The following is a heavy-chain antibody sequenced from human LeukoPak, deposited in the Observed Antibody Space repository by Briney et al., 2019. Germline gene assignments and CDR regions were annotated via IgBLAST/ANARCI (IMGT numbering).Heavy chain of an antibody. CDR3: AKDQGGIVVVPAAMAY. V-gene: IGHV3-48*03. CDR2: IDYSGTTI. CDR1: GFMIRNYE. Sequence: GGSLRLSCAASGFMIRNYEMTWVRQAPGKGLEWLSYIDYSGTTIHYADAVKGRFTLSRDNSKNTLYLQMNSLRAEDTAVYYCAKDQGGIVVVPAAMAYWGQGTLVTVSS. D-gene: IGHD2-2*01. J-gene: IGHJ4*02.